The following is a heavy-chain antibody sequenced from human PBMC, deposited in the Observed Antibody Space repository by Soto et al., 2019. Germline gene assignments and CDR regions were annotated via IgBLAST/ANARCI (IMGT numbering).Heavy chain of an antibody. D-gene: IGHD4-17*01. Sequence: SETLSLTCAVSGGSISSSNWWSWVRQPPGKGLEWIGEIYHSGSTNYNPSLKSRVTISVDKSKNQFSLKLSSVTAADTAVYYCARFPLFKYGDYDLLGMDVWGQGTTVTVSS. CDR3: ARFPLFKYGDYDLLGMDV. CDR1: GGSISSSNW. J-gene: IGHJ6*02. V-gene: IGHV4-4*02. CDR2: IYHSGST.